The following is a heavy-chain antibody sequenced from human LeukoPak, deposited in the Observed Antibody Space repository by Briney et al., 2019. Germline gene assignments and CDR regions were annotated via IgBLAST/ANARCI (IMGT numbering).Heavy chain of an antibody. CDR1: GGSISSGGYY. J-gene: IGHJ3*02. CDR3: ARSITMVRGMSWDAFDI. Sequence: SETQSLTCTVSGGSISSGGYYWSWIRQHPGKGLEWIGYIYYSGSTYYNPSLKSRVTISVDTSRNQFSLKLSSVTAADTAVYYCARSITMVRGMSWDAFDIWGQGTMVTVSS. CDR2: IYYSGST. V-gene: IGHV4-31*03. D-gene: IGHD3-10*01.